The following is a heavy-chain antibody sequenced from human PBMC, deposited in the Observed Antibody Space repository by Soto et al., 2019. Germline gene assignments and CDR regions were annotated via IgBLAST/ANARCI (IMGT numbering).Heavy chain of an antibody. D-gene: IGHD3-10*01. CDR1: GFTFSSYG. Sequence: GGSLRLSCAASGFTFSSYGMHWVRQAPGKGLEWVAVIWYDGSNKYYADSVKGRFTISRDNSKNTLYLQMNSLRAEDTAVYYCARDRTRVITMVRGVIRYFDYWGQGTLVTVSS. J-gene: IGHJ4*02. V-gene: IGHV3-33*01. CDR2: IWYDGSNK. CDR3: ARDRTRVITMVRGVIRYFDY.